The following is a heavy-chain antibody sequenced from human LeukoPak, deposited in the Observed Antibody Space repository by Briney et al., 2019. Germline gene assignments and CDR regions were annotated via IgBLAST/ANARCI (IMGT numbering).Heavy chain of an antibody. D-gene: IGHD6-6*01. J-gene: IGHJ5*02. Sequence: SETLSLTCTVSGYSISSGGYYWSWIRQHPGKGLEWIGYIYYSGSTNYNPSLKSRVTISVDTSKNQFSLKLSSVTAADTAVYYCASSIAARPGWFDPWGQGTLVTVSS. CDR1: GYSISSGGYY. V-gene: IGHV4-61*08. CDR2: IYYSGST. CDR3: ASSIAARPGWFDP.